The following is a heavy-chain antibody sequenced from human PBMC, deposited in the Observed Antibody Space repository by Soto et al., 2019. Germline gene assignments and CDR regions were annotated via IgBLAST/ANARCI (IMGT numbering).Heavy chain of an antibody. V-gene: IGHV3-53*02. CDR1: GFTVSSNY. Sequence: EVQLVETGGGLIQPGGSLRFSCAASGFTVSSNYMSWVRQAPGKGLEWVSVIYSGGSTYYADSVKGRFTISRDNSKNTLYLQMNSLRAEDTAVYYCARARYSYGYSTFDYWGQGTLVTVSS. J-gene: IGHJ4*02. CDR3: ARARYSYGYSTFDY. D-gene: IGHD5-18*01. CDR2: IYSGGST.